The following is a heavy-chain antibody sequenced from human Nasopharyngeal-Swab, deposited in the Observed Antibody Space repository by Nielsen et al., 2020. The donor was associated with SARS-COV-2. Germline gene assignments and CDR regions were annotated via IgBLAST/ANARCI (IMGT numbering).Heavy chain of an antibody. CDR2: IKQDGSEK. CDR1: GFTFSGYS. Sequence: GESLKISCAASGFTFSGYSMSWVRQAPGKGLEWVANIKQDGSEKYYVDSVEGRFTISGDSAKNSLFLQMNSLRAEDTAVYYCARDSSGWYPDLDYWGQGTLVTVSS. CDR3: ARDSSGWYPDLDY. D-gene: IGHD6-19*01. J-gene: IGHJ4*02. V-gene: IGHV3-7*01.